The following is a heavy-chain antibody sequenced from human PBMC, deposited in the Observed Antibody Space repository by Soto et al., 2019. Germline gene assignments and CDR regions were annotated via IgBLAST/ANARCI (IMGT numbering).Heavy chain of an antibody. CDR3: ARDTVLTGMFDF. V-gene: IGHV4-59*01. CDR1: GGSICSYH. Sequence: SETLSLTCTVSGGSICSYHWIFCRQPPGKGLEWIASVYYTGTTNYNPSLGSRVTISIDAPENQISLKLTSVTAADTAFYYCARDTVLTGMFDFWGQGTLVTVSS. J-gene: IGHJ4*02. CDR2: VYYTGTT. D-gene: IGHD4-17*01.